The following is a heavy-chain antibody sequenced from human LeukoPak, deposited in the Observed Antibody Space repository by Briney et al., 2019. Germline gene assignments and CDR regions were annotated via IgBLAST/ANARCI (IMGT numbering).Heavy chain of an antibody. CDR3: ARDWFRSSSGYYYDWFDP. CDR1: GYTFTGYY. V-gene: IGHV1-2*02. Sequence: ASVKVSCRASGYTFTGYYMHWVRQAPGQGLEWMGWINPNSGGTNYAQKFQGRVTMTRDTSISTAYMELSRLRSDDTAVYYCARDWFRSSSGYYYDWFDPWGQRTLVTVSS. CDR2: INPNSGGT. D-gene: IGHD3-22*01. J-gene: IGHJ5*02.